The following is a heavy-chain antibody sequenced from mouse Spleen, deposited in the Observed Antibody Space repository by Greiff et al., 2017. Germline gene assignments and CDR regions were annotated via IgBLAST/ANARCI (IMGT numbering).Heavy chain of an antibody. CDR1: GYTFTSYW. CDR2: IHPSDSDT. CDR3: AIGDYDDLFAY. Sequence: QVQLQQPGAELVKPGASVKVSCKASGYTFTSYWMHWVKQRPGQGLEWIGRIHPSDSDTNYNQKFKGKATLTVDKSSSTAYMQLSSLTSEDSAVYYCAIGDYDDLFAYWGQGTLGTVSA. V-gene: IGHV1-74*01. D-gene: IGHD2-4*01. J-gene: IGHJ3*01.